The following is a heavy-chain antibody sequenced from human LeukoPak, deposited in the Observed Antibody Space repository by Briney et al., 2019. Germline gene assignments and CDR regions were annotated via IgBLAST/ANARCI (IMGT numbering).Heavy chain of an antibody. CDR1: GINVTTNY. J-gene: IGHJ4*01. CDR2: IYGDNAA. Sequence: GSLRLSCAASGINVTTNYMTWIRQAPGKGLEWVSLIYGDNAAYYAESVRGRFIISRDNLKNTLFLQMNSLRPEDTALYYCVSSTGQQFIPYDYWGHGTHVTVSS. V-gene: IGHV3-66*02. CDR3: VSSTGQQFIPYDY. D-gene: IGHD6-13*01.